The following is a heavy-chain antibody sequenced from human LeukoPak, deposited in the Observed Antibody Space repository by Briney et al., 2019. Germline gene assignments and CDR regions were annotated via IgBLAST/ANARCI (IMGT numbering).Heavy chain of an antibody. V-gene: IGHV4-4*07. CDR2: IYPSGST. CDR1: GGSISSYY. Sequence: WETLSLTCSVSGGSISSYYWSWIRQPAGKGLEWIGRIYPSGSTNYNPSLTSRVTMSIDTSKNQFSLKMSSVTAADTAVYYCTREGIYGDSDHWGQGTLVTVSS. J-gene: IGHJ5*02. D-gene: IGHD2-21*02. CDR3: TREGIYGDSDH.